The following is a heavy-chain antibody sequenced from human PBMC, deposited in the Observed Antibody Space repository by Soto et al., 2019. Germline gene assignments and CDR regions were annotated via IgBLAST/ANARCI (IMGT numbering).Heavy chain of an antibody. J-gene: IGHJ5*02. D-gene: IGHD3-10*01. CDR3: ARRQYYYGSGSYWPIWWFDP. CDR1: GGSISSYY. Sequence: TSETLSLTCTVSGGSISSYYWSWIRQPPGKGLEWIGYIYYSGSTNYNPSLKSRVTISVDTSKNQFSLKLSSVTAADTAVYYCARRQYYYGSGSYWPIWWFDPWGQGTLVTVSS. V-gene: IGHV4-59*08. CDR2: IYYSGST.